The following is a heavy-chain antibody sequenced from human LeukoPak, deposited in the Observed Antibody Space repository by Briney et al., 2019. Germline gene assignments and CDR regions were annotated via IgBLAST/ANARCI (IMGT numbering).Heavy chain of an antibody. CDR1: GGSFSGYY. CDR3: ARIVVVAATRWFDP. Sequence: SETLSLTCAVYGGSFSGYYWSWIRQPPGKGLEWIGYIYHSGSTYYNPSLKSRVTLSVDRSKNQFSLKLSSVTAADTAVYYCARIVVVAATRWFDPWGQGTLVTVSS. D-gene: IGHD2-15*01. CDR2: IYHSGST. V-gene: IGHV4-30-2*01. J-gene: IGHJ5*02.